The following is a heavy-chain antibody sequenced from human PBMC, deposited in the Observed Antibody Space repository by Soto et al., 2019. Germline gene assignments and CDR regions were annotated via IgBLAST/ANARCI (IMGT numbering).Heavy chain of an antibody. V-gene: IGHV3-30-3*01. J-gene: IGHJ4*02. CDR1: GFTFSSHA. CDR3: ARDDEGGSDCDLGY. D-gene: IGHD1-26*01. Sequence: QVQLVESGGGVVQPGRSLRLSCAVSGFTFSSHAMHWVRQAPGKGLEWVTLISSDGSNKYYADSVKGRFTTSRDNSKNTMYLQKNSQRVEDTAVYYYARDDEGGSDCDLGYWGQGDLVTVSS. CDR2: ISSDGSNK.